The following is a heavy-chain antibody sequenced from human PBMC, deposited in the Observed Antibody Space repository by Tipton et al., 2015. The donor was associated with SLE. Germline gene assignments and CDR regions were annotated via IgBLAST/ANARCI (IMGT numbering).Heavy chain of an antibody. J-gene: IGHJ4*02. CDR2: ISYSGST. V-gene: IGHV4-59*01. CDR1: GGSISSYY. D-gene: IGHD2-15*01. CDR3: ASGGKRRPVLAPAVEV. Sequence: TLSLTCTVSGGSISSYYWSWIRQPPGKGLEWIGDISYSGSTNYSPSLKSRVTISVDTSKNQFSLKLTSVTAADTAVYYCASGGKRRPVLAPAVEVWGQGTLVTVSS.